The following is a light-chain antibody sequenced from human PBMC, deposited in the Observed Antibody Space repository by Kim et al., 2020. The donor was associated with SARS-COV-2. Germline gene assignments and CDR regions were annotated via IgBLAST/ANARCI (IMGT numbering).Light chain of an antibody. CDR3: TSQTSSATRV. J-gene: IGLJ2*01. Sequence: GQAITISCTGTSTEIGAYKYVSWYQQHPGKAPKLLIYDVNTRPAGVSNRFSGSKSGNTASLTVSGLQAEDGADYYCTSQTSSATRVFGGGTQLTVL. V-gene: IGLV2-14*03. CDR1: STEIGAYKY. CDR2: DVN.